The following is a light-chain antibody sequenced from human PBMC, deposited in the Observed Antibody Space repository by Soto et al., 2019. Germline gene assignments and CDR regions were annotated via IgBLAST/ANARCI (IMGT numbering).Light chain of an antibody. CDR1: QSVNNY. V-gene: IGKV3-15*01. Sequence: PGERATLSCRASQSVNNYLAWYQQKPGQAPRLLMFRASIRATGFPARFSGSGSGTDFTFTISSLQSEDSAIYYCQQYFRWPPWTFGQGTKVDIK. CDR3: QQYFRWPPWT. J-gene: IGKJ1*01. CDR2: RAS.